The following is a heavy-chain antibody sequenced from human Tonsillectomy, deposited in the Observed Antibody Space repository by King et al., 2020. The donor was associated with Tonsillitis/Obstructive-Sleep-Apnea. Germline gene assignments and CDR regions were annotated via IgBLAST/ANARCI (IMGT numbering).Heavy chain of an antibody. CDR1: GFTFSSYW. D-gene: IGHD5-12*01. V-gene: IGHV3-7*03. CDR2: IFQDGSEK. CDR3: ARHFSGYDSAVLVYYYAMDV. Sequence: QLVQSGGGLVQPGGSLRLSCAASGFTFSSYWMTWVRQAPGKGLEWVANIFQDGSEKYSVDSVEGRFTISRDNTKNSLFLQMNSLRAEDTAVYFCARHFSGYDSAVLVYYYAMDVWGQGTTVTVSS. J-gene: IGHJ6*02.